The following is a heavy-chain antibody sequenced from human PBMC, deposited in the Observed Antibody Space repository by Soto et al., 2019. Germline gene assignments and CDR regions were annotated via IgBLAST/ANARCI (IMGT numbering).Heavy chain of an antibody. J-gene: IGHJ6*03. V-gene: IGHV2-26*01. CDR3: ARILGYCSSTSGSYYYYYYMDV. D-gene: IGHD2-2*01. Sequence: QVTLKESGPVLVKPTETLTLTCTVSGFSLSNARMGVSWIRQPPGKALEWLAHIFSNDEKSYSTSLKSRLTISKDTCKSQVVRTMTNMDPVDTATYYCARILGYCSSTSGSYYYYYYMDVWGKGTTVTVSS. CDR1: GFSLSNARMG. CDR2: IFSNDEK.